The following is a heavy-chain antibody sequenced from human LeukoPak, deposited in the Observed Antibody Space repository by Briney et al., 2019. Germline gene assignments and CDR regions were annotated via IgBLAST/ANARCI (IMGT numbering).Heavy chain of an antibody. CDR3: TRGYCSGGSCYAAH. J-gene: IGHJ4*02. Sequence: TGGSLRLSCAASGFTLSDHNMDWVRQAPGKGLEWVGRSRSKGNSYSTEYAASVKGRFTISRDDSKNSLYLQMNSLKTEDTAVYYCTRGYCSGGSCYAAHWGQGTLVTVSS. V-gene: IGHV3-72*01. CDR2: SRSKGNSYST. CDR1: GFTLSDHN. D-gene: IGHD2-15*01.